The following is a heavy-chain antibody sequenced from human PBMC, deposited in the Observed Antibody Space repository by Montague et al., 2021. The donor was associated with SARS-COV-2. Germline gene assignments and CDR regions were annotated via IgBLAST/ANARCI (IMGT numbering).Heavy chain of an antibody. CDR3: ARGDHPQSGSWYFFDT. CDR2: IYNTGAT. Sequence: SETLSLTCTVSGGSIGNYYWSWVRQPAGKGPEWIGRIYNTGATSYNPSLKSRVTMSVDTSQNQFSLKLNSLTAADTAVYYCARGDHPQSGSWYFFDTWGQGALVTVSS. V-gene: IGHV4-4*07. J-gene: IGHJ4*02. D-gene: IGHD6-13*01. CDR1: GGSIGNYY.